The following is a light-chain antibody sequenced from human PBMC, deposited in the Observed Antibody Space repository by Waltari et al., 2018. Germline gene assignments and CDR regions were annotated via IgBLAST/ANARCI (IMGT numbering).Light chain of an antibody. V-gene: IGKV1-13*02. CDR1: QAISSA. CDR3: QQLHSYPVT. J-gene: IGKJ4*01. CDR2: DAS. Sequence: AVQLTQSPSSLSASVGDRVTFPRRASQAISSALAWYQQKPGKAPNLLIYDASNLESGVPSRFSGSGSGTHFTLTISSLQPADFATYYCQQLHSYPVTFGGGTKVEIK.